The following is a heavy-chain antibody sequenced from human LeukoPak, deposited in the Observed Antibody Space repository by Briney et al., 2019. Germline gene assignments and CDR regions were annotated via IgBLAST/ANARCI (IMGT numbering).Heavy chain of an antibody. CDR1: GYTFINSA. Sequence: ASVKVSCKASGYTFINSAIGWVRQAPGQGLEWMGWISPYNGYTKFAESLQGRVTMTTDTSTSTAYMELRSLRSDDTAMYYCARVGASYDGLIDYWGQGTRVTVSS. CDR3: ARVGASYDGLIDY. D-gene: IGHD1-26*01. V-gene: IGHV1-18*01. J-gene: IGHJ4*02. CDR2: ISPYNGYT.